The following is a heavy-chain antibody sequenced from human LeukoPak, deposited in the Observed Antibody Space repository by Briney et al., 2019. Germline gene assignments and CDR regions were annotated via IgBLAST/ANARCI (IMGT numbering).Heavy chain of an antibody. CDR2: INPNSGGT. J-gene: IGHJ4*02. D-gene: IGHD4-17*01. V-gene: IGHV1-2*02. Sequence: ASVKVSCKASGYTFTGCYMHWVRQAPGQGLEWMGWINPNSGGTNYAQKFQGRVTMTRDTSISTAYMELSRLRSDDTAVYYCARDPDYGAYFDYWGQGTLVTVSS. CDR3: ARDPDYGAYFDY. CDR1: GYTFTGCY.